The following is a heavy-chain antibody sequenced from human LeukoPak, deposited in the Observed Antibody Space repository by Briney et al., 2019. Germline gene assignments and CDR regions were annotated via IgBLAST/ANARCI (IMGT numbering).Heavy chain of an antibody. Sequence: SVKVSCKASGGTFSSYAISWVRQAPGQGLEWMGRIIPILGIANYAQKFQGRVTITADKSTSTAYMELSSLRAEDTAVYYCARDGYSSSWYSSDRLYYFDYWGQGTLVTVSS. CDR2: IIPILGIA. CDR3: ARDGYSSSWYSSDRLYYFDY. V-gene: IGHV1-69*04. J-gene: IGHJ4*02. D-gene: IGHD6-13*01. CDR1: GGTFSSYA.